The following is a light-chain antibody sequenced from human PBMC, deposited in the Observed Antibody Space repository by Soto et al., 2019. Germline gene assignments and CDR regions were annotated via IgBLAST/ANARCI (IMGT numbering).Light chain of an antibody. J-gene: IGKJ1*01. CDR3: QQYSRAPLT. V-gene: IGKV3-20*01. CDR1: QSVTDNY. CDR2: GAS. Sequence: EIVLTQTPGTLSFSPGRIVTLSFSSSQSVTDNYLAWYQQKPGQAPRLVISGASSRTSGIPDRFSASGSGTDFTLTISRLEPEDFAVYYCQQYSRAPLTFGQGTKVDI.